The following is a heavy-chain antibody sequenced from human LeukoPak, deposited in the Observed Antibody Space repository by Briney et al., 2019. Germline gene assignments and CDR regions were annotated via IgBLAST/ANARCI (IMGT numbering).Heavy chain of an antibody. Sequence: SETLSLTCTVSGGSISNSSYYWGWIRQPPGKGLEWIGTIYYSGSTYYNPSLKSRVTISVDTSKNQFSLKLSSVSAADTALYYCARLSVGTTIFFDHWGQGTLATVSS. V-gene: IGHV4-39*01. J-gene: IGHJ4*02. CDR2: IYYSGST. D-gene: IGHD1-1*01. CDR3: ARLSVGTTIFFDH. CDR1: GGSISNSSYY.